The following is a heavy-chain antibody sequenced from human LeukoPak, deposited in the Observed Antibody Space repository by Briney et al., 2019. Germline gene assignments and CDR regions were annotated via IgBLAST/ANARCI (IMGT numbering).Heavy chain of an antibody. CDR2: IYTSGST. J-gene: IGHJ4*02. Sequence: SETLSLTCTVSGGSISSYYWSWIRQPAGKGLEWIGRIYTSGSTNYNPSLKSRVTMSVDTSKNQFSLKLSSVTAADTAVYYCAREVFGSTYYYDSSGYPYFDYWGQGTLATVSS. CDR3: AREVFGSTYYYDSSGYPYFDY. D-gene: IGHD3-22*01. V-gene: IGHV4-4*07. CDR1: GGSISSYY.